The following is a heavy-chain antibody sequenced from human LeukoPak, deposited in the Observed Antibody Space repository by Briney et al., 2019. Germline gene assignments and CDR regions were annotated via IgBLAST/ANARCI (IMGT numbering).Heavy chain of an antibody. Sequence: GGSLRLSCAASGLILSSNYMSWVRQAPGKGLEWVANIKQDGSEKYYVDSVKGRFTISRDNAKNSLYLQMNSLRAEDTAVYYCARDSFGQWLVTYYGMDVWGQGTTVTVSS. CDR1: GLILSSNY. D-gene: IGHD6-19*01. CDR3: ARDSFGQWLVTYYGMDV. CDR2: IKQDGSEK. V-gene: IGHV3-7*03. J-gene: IGHJ6*02.